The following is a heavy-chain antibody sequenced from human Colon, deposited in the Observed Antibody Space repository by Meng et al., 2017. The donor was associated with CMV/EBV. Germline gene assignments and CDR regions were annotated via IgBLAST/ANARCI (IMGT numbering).Heavy chain of an antibody. CDR1: DGSVNSDDAF. V-gene: IGHV4-61*08. CDR3: ARDVMLPAPFFDP. Sequence: SETLSLTCTVSDGSVNSDDAFWSWLRQPPGTGLEWIGYIHYSGNTNYNPSLKSRVTMSIETSKNQFSLTLFSVTAADTAVYYCARDVMLPAPFFDPWGQGTLVTVSS. D-gene: IGHD2-2*01. J-gene: IGHJ5*02. CDR2: IHYSGNT.